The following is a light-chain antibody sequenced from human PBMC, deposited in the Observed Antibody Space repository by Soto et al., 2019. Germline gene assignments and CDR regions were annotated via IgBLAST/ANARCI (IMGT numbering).Light chain of an antibody. CDR3: VSYTSSTTYV. CDR1: SSDVGGSNF. V-gene: IGLV2-14*03. Sequence: QSVLTQPPSVSDSPGQSVTISCTGTSSDVGGSNFVSWYQQHPGKPPKLIIYDVANRPSGVSNRFSGSKSGSTASLIISRLQTEDEADYYCVSYTSSTTYVFGTGTKV. CDR2: DVA. J-gene: IGLJ1*01.